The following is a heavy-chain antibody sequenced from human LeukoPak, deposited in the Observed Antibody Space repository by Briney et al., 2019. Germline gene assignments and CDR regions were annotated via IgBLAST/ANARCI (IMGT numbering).Heavy chain of an antibody. CDR2: IYSSGTT. V-gene: IGHV4-4*07. D-gene: IGHD1-26*01. CDR1: GGSLSPYY. CDR3: ARYGVGATNFDY. Sequence: SETLSLTCTISGGSLSPYYWNWIRQPAGKGLEWIGRIYSSGTTYYNPSLKSRVTISVDTSKNQFSLKLSSVTAADTAVYYCARYGVGATNFDYWGQGTLVTVSS. J-gene: IGHJ4*02.